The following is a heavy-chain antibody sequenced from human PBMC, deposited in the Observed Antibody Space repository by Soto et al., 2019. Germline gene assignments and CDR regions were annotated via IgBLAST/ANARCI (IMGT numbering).Heavy chain of an antibody. V-gene: IGHV1-18*01. CDR1: GYTFTSYG. CDR3: ARGSDEEAIAVAGTLDY. J-gene: IGHJ4*02. Sequence: ASVKVSCKASGYTFTSYGISWVRQAPGQGLEWMGWISAYNGNTNYAQKLQGRVTMTTDTSTSTAYMELRSLRSDDTAVYYCARGSDEEAIAVAGTLDYWGQRPLVTVSS. CDR2: ISAYNGNT. D-gene: IGHD6-19*01.